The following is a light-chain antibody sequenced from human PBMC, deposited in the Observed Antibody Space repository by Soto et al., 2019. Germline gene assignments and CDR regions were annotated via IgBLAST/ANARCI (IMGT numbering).Light chain of an antibody. J-gene: IGKJ1*01. V-gene: IGKV1-5*03. CDR2: KAS. CDR3: QQYYSFSI. CDR1: QSISTW. Sequence: DIQMTQSPSTLSASIGDRVTVTCRASQSISTWLAWYQQKPGKAPILLIYKASSLDSVGPSRFSGSGTGTEFTLTISSLQADYLANYYCQQYYSFSIFRQGTRVEIQ.